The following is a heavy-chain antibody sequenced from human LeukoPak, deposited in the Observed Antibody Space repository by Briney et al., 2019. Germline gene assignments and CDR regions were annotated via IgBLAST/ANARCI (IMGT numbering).Heavy chain of an antibody. CDR2: INPNSGGT. CDR1: GGTFSSYA. Sequence: AASVKVSCKASGGTFSSYAISWVRQAPGQGLEWMGWINPNSGGTNSAQKFQGRVTMTRDTSISTASMELSRLRPDDTAVYYCARSQYTSSFFYYYGMDVWGQGTTVTVSS. CDR3: ARSQYTSSFFYYYGMDV. D-gene: IGHD6-6*01. J-gene: IGHJ6*02. V-gene: IGHV1-2*02.